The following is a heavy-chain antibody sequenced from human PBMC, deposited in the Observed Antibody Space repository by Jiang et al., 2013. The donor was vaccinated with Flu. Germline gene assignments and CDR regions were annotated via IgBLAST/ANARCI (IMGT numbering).Heavy chain of an antibody. Sequence: LLKPSETLSLTCAVYGGSFSGYYWSWIRQPPGKGLEWIGEINHSGSTNYNPSLKSRVTISVDTSKNQFSLKLSSVTAADTAVYYCARKILSSALEGSNWFDPWGQGTLVTVSS. J-gene: IGHJ5*02. D-gene: IGHD6-19*01. CDR3: ARKILSSALEGSNWFDP. V-gene: IGHV4-34*01. CDR1: GGSFSGYY. CDR2: INHSGST.